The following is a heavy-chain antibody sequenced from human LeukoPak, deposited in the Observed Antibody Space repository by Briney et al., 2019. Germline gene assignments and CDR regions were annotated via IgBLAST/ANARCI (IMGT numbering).Heavy chain of an antibody. Sequence: GGSLRLSCGASGFSFNNYGMHWVRQAPGKGLEWLTFIRYDTSNEYYAVSVKGRFTISRDNSKNTLYLEMNSLRPEDTAVYYCARGGTVIKALDFWGQGILVGVSS. CDR1: GFSFNNYG. CDR2: IRYDTSNE. CDR3: ARGGTVIKALDF. V-gene: IGHV3-30*02. D-gene: IGHD2-21*01. J-gene: IGHJ4*02.